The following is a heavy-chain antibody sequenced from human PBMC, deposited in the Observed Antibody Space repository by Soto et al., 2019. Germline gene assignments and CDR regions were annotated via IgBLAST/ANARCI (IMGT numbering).Heavy chain of an antibody. D-gene: IGHD2-15*01. CDR3: AADQDIVVVVAAI. J-gene: IGHJ4*02. CDR1: GFTFTSSA. V-gene: IGHV1-58*01. CDR2: IVVGSGNT. Sequence: KVSCKASGFTFTSSAVQWVRQARGQRLEWIGWIVVGSGNTNYAQKFQERVTITRDMSTSTAYVELSSLRSEDTAVYYCAADQDIVVVVAAIWGQGTLVTVSS.